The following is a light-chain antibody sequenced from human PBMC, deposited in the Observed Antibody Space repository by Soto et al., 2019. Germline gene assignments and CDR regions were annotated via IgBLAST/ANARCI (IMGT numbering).Light chain of an antibody. Sequence: DIQMTQSPASLSVSVGDRVTITCRASQSINSYLNWYLQRPGQAPKLLIRSASTLQRGVPSRFSGSGSRTEFTLTIADLQPDDFGTYYCQHYNSYSEAFGQGTKVDIK. V-gene: IGKV1-39*01. CDR3: QHYNSYSEA. CDR1: QSINSY. CDR2: SAS. J-gene: IGKJ1*01.